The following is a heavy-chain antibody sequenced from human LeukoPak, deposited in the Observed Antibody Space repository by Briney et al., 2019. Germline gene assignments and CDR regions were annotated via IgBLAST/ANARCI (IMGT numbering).Heavy chain of an antibody. D-gene: IGHD2-15*01. V-gene: IGHV3-23*01. J-gene: IGHJ6*02. CDR1: GFSFSSYA. CDR2: VSGRGDST. CDR3: AKAPPAATNYYYGMDV. Sequence: GGSLRLSCAASGFSFSSYAMSWVRQAPGKGLEWVSAVSGRGDSTYYADSVKGRFTISRDNSKNTLYLQMNSLRAEDTAVYHCAKAPPAATNYYYGMDVWGQGTTVTVSS.